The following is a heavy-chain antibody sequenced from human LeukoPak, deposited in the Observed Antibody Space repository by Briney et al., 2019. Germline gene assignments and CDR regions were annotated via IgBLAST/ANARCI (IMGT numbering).Heavy chain of an antibody. Sequence: SVKVSCKASGYTFSSYAISWVRQAPGQGLEWMGGIIPIFGTANYAQKFQGRVTITADESTSTAYMELSSLRSEDTAVYYCAREGGWYCSSTSCYLDYWGQGTLVTVSS. CDR3: AREGGWYCSSTSCYLDY. CDR2: IIPIFGTA. D-gene: IGHD2-2*01. J-gene: IGHJ4*02. V-gene: IGHV1-69*13. CDR1: GYTFSSYA.